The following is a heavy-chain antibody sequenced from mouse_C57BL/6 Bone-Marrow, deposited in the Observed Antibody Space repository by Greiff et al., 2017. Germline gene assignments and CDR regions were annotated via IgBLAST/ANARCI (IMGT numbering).Heavy chain of an antibody. CDR3: ARGGDYVGEFAY. CDR2: IWGDGST. V-gene: IGHV2-3*01. CDR1: GFSLTSYG. J-gene: IGHJ3*01. D-gene: IGHD2-4*01. Sequence: VQLVESGPGLVAPSQSLSITCTVSGFSLTSYGVSWVRQPPGKGLEWLGVIWGDGSTNYHSALISRLSISKDNSESKVFIELNSLQSEDTAAYYCARGGDYVGEFAYWGQGTLVTVSA.